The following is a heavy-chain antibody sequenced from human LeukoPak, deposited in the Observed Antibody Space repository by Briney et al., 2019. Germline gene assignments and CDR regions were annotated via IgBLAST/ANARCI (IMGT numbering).Heavy chain of an antibody. Sequence: ASVKVSCKASGGTFSSYTISWVRQAPGQGLEWMGRIIPILGIANYAQKFQGRVTITADKSTSTAYMELSSLRSEDTAVYYCATGALWFGVSWFDPWGQGTLVTVSS. CDR2: IIPILGIA. CDR1: GGTFSSYT. D-gene: IGHD3-10*01. V-gene: IGHV1-69*02. J-gene: IGHJ5*02. CDR3: ATGALWFGVSWFDP.